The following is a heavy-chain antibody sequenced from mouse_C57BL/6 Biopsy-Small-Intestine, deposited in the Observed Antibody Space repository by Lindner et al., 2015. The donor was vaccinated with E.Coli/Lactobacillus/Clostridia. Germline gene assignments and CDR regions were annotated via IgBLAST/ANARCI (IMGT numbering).Heavy chain of an antibody. V-gene: IGHV5-4*01. CDR1: GFTFSSYA. CDR3: ARDQTVDAMDY. CDR2: ISDGGNYT. Sequence: VQLQEVWGGLVQPGGSLKLSCVASGFTFSSYAMSWVRQTPEKRLEWVATISDGGNYTYYPDNVKGRFTISRDNAKNSLYLQMSHLKSEDTAMYYCARDQTVDAMDYWGQGTSVTVSS. J-gene: IGHJ4*01. D-gene: IGHD4-1*01.